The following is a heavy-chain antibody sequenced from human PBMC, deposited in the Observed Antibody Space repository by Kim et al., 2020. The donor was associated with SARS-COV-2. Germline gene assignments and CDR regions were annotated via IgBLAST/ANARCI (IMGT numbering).Heavy chain of an antibody. Sequence: SGGTNYNPSLKCRVTISVDTSKNPFSLRLSSVAAADTAVYYCASSRSLDYWGQGTLVTVSS. CDR3: ASSRSLDY. V-gene: IGHV4-34*01. J-gene: IGHJ4*02. CDR2: SGGT. D-gene: IGHD1-26*01.